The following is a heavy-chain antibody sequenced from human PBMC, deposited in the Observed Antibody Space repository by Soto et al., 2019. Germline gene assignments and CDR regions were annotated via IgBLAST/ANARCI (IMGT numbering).Heavy chain of an antibody. CDR2: INPSGGST. CDR3: ARDRDCSGGSCYEFDY. CDR1: GYTFTSYY. Sequence: ASVKVSCKASGYTFTSYYMHWVRQAPRQGLEWMGIINPSGGSTSYAQKFQGRVTMTRDTSTSTVYMELSSLRSEDTAVYYCARDRDCSGGSCYEFDYWGQGTLVTVSS. D-gene: IGHD2-15*01. J-gene: IGHJ4*02. V-gene: IGHV1-46*01.